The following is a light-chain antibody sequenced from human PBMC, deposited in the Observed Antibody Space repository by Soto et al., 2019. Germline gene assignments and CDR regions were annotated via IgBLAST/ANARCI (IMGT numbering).Light chain of an antibody. J-gene: IGLJ1*01. CDR2: DVT. V-gene: IGLV2-14*03. Sequence: QYVLTQPASVSGSPVQSITISCTGTSSDVGGSNYVSWYQLHPGKAPKLMIYDVTNRPSGVSNRFSGSKSGNTASLTISGLQAEDEADYYCTSYTSSSSFVFGTGTKLTVL. CDR1: SSDVGGSNY. CDR3: TSYTSSSSFV.